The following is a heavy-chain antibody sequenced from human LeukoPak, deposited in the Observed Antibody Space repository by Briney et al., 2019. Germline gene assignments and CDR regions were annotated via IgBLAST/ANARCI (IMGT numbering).Heavy chain of an antibody. CDR1: GFTFSSYA. D-gene: IGHD3-22*01. CDR3: ARERDSRASIFDY. Sequence: GGSLRLSCAASGFTFSSYAMSWVRQAPGKGLEWVAVISYDGSNKYYADSVKGRFTISRDNSKNTLYLQMNSLRAEDTAVYYCARERDSRASIFDYWGQGTLVTVSS. V-gene: IGHV3-30-3*01. J-gene: IGHJ4*02. CDR2: ISYDGSNK.